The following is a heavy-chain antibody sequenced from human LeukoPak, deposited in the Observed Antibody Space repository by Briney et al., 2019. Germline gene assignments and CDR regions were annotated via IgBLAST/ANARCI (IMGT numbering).Heavy chain of an antibody. Sequence: ASVKVSCKTSGYTFTNYGVTWVRQAPGQGLEWMRWISAYNRDTNYAQILQGRVTMTTDTSATTVYMELRSLTSDDTAVYYCARDSAVAGSFDYWGQGTLVTVSS. CDR3: ARDSAVAGSFDY. D-gene: IGHD6-19*01. J-gene: IGHJ4*02. V-gene: IGHV1-18*01. CDR1: GYTFTNYG. CDR2: ISAYNRDT.